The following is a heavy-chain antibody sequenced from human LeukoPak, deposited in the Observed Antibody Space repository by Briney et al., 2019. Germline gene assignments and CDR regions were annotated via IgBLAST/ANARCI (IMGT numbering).Heavy chain of an antibody. Sequence: ASVKVSCKASGYTFTSYGISWVRQAPGQGLEWMGWISAYNGNTNNEQKLQGRVTMTTDTSTSTAYMELRSLRSDDTAVYYCARDLIAVVVVAATGALEYWGQGTLVTVSS. CDR3: ARDLIAVVVVAATGALEY. CDR2: ISAYNGNT. CDR1: GYTFTSYG. D-gene: IGHD2-15*01. J-gene: IGHJ4*02. V-gene: IGHV1-18*01.